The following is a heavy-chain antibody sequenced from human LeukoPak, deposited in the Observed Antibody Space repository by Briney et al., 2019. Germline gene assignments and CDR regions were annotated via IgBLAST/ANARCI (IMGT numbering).Heavy chain of an antibody. CDR1: GGSVSSGTYY. Sequence: PSQTLSLTCTVSGGSVSSGTYYWSWIRQPPGKGLEWIGYIYYSGSTNYNPSLKSRVTISVDTSKNQFSLKLSSVTAADTAVYYCARDRVRGNSNPFFDYWGQGTLVTVSS. J-gene: IGHJ4*02. D-gene: IGHD4-11*01. CDR2: IYYSGST. V-gene: IGHV4-61*01. CDR3: ARDRVRGNSNPFFDY.